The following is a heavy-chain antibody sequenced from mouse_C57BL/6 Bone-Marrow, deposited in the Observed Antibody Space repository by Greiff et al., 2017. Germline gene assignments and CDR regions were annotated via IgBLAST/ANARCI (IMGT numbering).Heavy chain of an antibody. V-gene: IGHV5-6*01. D-gene: IGHD2-3*01. CDR1: GFTFSSYG. CDR3: ARPGEFDGYYDY. Sequence: EVHLVESGGDLVKPGGSLKLSCAASGFTFSSYGMSWVRQTPDKRLEWVATISSGGSYTYYPDSVKGRFTISRDNAKNTLYLQMSSLKSEDTAMYYCARPGEFDGYYDYWGQGTTLTVSS. CDR2: ISSGGSYT. J-gene: IGHJ2*01.